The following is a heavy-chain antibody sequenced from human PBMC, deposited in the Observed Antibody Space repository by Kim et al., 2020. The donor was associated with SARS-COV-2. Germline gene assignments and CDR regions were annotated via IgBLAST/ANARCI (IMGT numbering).Heavy chain of an antibody. J-gene: IGHJ2*01. Sequence: GGSLRLSCAVSGFSFSSYWMSWVRQAPGKGLEWVANIKQDGSEKSYVDSVKGRFTISRDNAKNSLFLQMNSLRAEDTAVYYCARDRWEGYGPQSWYFDLWGRGTLVTVSS. CDR3: ARDRWEGYGPQSWYFDL. CDR1: GFSFSSYW. D-gene: IGHD5-18*01. V-gene: IGHV3-7*03. CDR2: IKQDGSEK.